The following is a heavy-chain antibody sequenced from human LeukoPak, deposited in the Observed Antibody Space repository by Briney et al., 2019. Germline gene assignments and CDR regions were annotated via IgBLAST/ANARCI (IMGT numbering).Heavy chain of an antibody. CDR1: GGSISSGGYY. Sequence: SETLSLTCTVSGGSISSGGYYWSWIRQPPGKGLEWIGYIYHSGSTYYNPSLKSRVTISVDRSKNQFSLKLSSVTAADTAVYYCARGLRAQPDYYYYYMDVWGKGTTVTVSS. CDR3: ARGLRAQPDYYYYYMDV. J-gene: IGHJ6*03. V-gene: IGHV4-30-2*01. D-gene: IGHD5-12*01. CDR2: IYHSGST.